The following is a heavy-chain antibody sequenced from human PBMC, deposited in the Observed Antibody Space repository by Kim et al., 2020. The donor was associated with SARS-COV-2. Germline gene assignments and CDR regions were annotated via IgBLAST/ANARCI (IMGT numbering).Heavy chain of an antibody. CDR1: GFIFGDYA. V-gene: IGHV3-49*04. D-gene: IGHD2-15*01. CDR3: TRVGSEFCRGGRCYTTYSAY. CDR2: IRSKPYGGSA. J-gene: IGHJ4*02. Sequence: GGSLRLSCTASGFIFGDYAMNWVRQAPGKGLQWVCFIRSKPYGGSAEYAASVKGRFSISRDDSKSIVYLQMNSLKTKDTAVYYCTRVGSEFCRGGRCYTTYSAYWGQGTLVTVPS.